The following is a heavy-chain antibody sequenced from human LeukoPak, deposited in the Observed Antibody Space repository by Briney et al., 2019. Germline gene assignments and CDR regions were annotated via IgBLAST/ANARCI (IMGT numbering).Heavy chain of an antibody. CDR2: FDPEDGET. CDR3: ATEPPFGVVSDAFDI. V-gene: IGHV1-24*01. CDR1: GYTLTELS. J-gene: IGHJ3*02. Sequence: AASVKVSCKVSGYTLTELSMHWVRQAPGKGLEWMGGFDPEDGETIYAQKFQGRVTMTEDTSTDTAYMELSSLRSEDTAVYYCATEPPFGVVSDAFDIWGQGTMVTVSS. D-gene: IGHD3-3*01.